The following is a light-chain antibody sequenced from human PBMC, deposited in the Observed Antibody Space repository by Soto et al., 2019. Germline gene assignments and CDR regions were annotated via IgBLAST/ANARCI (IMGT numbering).Light chain of an antibody. V-gene: IGKV1-39*01. CDR3: QLSHTTLT. J-gene: IGKJ5*01. Sequence: DIQMTQSPSSLSASVGDRVAITCRASHNINTYLNWYQQRPGKAPKLLIYKASTLKSGVPSRFSGSGSGADFTLTISSLQPEDSATYYCQLSHTTLTFGQGTRLEIK. CDR1: HNINTY. CDR2: KAS.